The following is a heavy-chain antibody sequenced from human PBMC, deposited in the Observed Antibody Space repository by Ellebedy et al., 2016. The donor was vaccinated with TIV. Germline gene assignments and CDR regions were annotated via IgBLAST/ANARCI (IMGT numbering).Heavy chain of an antibody. CDR3: ARRMGRGVKGKFPLDV. CDR2: IYPGDSDT. J-gene: IGHJ6*02. D-gene: IGHD3-10*01. V-gene: IGHV5-51*01. Sequence: PGGSLRLSCEGSGYMFSTYWIAWVRQMPGKGLEWMGIIYPGDSDTTYSPSFRGQVTISVDKSINTVYLQWNSLKASDTAMYYCARRMGRGVKGKFPLDVWGQGTTVIVSS. CDR1: GYMFSTYW.